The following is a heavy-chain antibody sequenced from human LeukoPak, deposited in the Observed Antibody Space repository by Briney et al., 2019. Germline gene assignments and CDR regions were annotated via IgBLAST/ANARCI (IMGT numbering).Heavy chain of an antibody. CDR3: AKFNRDHYFDY. Sequence: QTGGSLRLSCAASGFTFSSYAMTWVRQAPGKGLEWDSGISGSGGNTYYADSVKGRFTISRDNSKNTLYLQMNTLRAEDTAVCYCAKFNRDHYFDYWGQGTLVTVSS. V-gene: IGHV3-23*01. CDR2: ISGSGGNT. CDR1: GFTFSSYA. D-gene: IGHD5-24*01. J-gene: IGHJ4*02.